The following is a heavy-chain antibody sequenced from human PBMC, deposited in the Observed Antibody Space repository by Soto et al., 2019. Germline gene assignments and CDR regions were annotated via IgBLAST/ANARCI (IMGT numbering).Heavy chain of an antibody. CDR2: ISSSGSTI. J-gene: IGHJ4*02. Sequence: GGSLRLSCAASGFTFSDYYMSWIRQAPGKGLEWVSYISSSGSTIYYADSVKGRFTISRDNAKNSLYLQMNSLRAEDTAVYYCARDRKIRYYDYIWGSYPPLDYWGQGTLVTVSS. V-gene: IGHV3-11*01. CDR3: ARDRKIRYYDYIWGSYPPLDY. D-gene: IGHD3-16*02. CDR1: GFTFSDYY.